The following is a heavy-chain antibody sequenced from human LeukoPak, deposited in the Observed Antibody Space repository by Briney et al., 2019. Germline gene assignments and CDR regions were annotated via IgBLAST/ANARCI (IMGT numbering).Heavy chain of an antibody. V-gene: IGHV4-39*07. CDR3: GRGLLRMDY. CDR2: IYYSGST. CDR1: GGSISSSSYY. D-gene: IGHD3-22*01. J-gene: IGHJ4*02. Sequence: SETLSLTCTVSGGSISSSSYYWGWIRQPPGKGLEWIGSIYYSGSTYYNPSLKSRVTISVDTSKNQFSLKLSSVTAADTAVYYCGRGLLRMDYWGQGTLVTVSS.